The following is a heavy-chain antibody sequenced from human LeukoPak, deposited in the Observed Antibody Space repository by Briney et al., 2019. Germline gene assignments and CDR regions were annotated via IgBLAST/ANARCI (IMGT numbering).Heavy chain of an antibody. CDR2: INHSGST. J-gene: IGHJ5*02. V-gene: IGHV4-34*01. Sequence: PSETLSLTCAGCGGSFSGYYWNWIRQPSGKGVEWVGEINHSGSTNYNPSLKSRVTISVDTSKNQFSLKLSSVTAADTAVYHCARETNYVWGSYRSDWLDPWGQGTLVTVSS. D-gene: IGHD3-16*02. CDR3: ARETNYVWGSYRSDWLDP. CDR1: GGSFSGYY.